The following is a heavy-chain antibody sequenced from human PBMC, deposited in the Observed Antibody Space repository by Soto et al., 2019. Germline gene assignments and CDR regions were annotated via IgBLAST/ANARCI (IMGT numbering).Heavy chain of an antibody. CDR3: ARDHGVYDSSAYQLQF. V-gene: IGHV1-69*13. CDR1: GVTFNNYA. D-gene: IGHD3-22*01. J-gene: IGHJ4*02. Sequence: GASVKVSCKASGVTFNNYAFNWVRQAPGQGLEWMGGFLPHFGTTNHAQKFQGRRSITADEASSTAYMHLSSLRPEDTAMYYCARDHGVYDSSAYQLQFWGQGTLVTVSS. CDR2: FLPHFGTT.